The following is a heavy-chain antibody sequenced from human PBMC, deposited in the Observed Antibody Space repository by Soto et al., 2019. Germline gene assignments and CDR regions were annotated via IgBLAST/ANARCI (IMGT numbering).Heavy chain of an antibody. D-gene: IGHD5-18*01. V-gene: IGHV3-73*01. CDR2: IRSKANSYAT. CDR3: TLRGYSYGYEDY. Sequence: GSLRLSCAASGFTFSGSAMHWVRQASGKGLEWVGRIRSKANSYATAYAASVKGRFTISRDDSKNTAYLQMNSLKTEDTAVYYCTLRGYSYGYEDYWGQGTLVTVSS. J-gene: IGHJ4*02. CDR1: GFTFSGSA.